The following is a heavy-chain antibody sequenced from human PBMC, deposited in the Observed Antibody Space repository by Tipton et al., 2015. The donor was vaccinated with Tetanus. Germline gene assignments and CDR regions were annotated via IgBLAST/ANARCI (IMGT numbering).Heavy chain of an antibody. CDR2: IDGYSGGT. CDR1: GYTFTSYY. CDR3: ARDRGDYIYYGMDF. V-gene: IGHV1-2*02. D-gene: IGHD3-16*01. Sequence: QLVQSGAEVKKPGASVKVSCKASGYTFTSYYMYWVRQAPGQGLEWMGWIDGYSGGTDYAQKLQGRVTMTRDTSISTAYMELRSLRSDVTAVYYCARDRGDYIYYGMDFWGPGTPVTVS. J-gene: IGHJ6*02.